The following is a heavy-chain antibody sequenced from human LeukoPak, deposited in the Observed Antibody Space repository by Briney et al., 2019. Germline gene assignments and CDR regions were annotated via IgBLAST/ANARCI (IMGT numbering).Heavy chain of an antibody. CDR2: LYYSGST. D-gene: IGHD6-13*01. CDR1: GGSISSSYYY. CDR3: ASLWGIAAAGTRRWFDP. Sequence: PSETLSLTCTVSGGSISSSYYYWGWIRQPPGRGLQWIGSLYYSGSTYYNPSLRSRVTISVDTSKNQFSLKLSSVTAADTAVYYCASLWGIAAAGTRRWFDPWGQGTLVTVSS. J-gene: IGHJ5*02. V-gene: IGHV4-39*07.